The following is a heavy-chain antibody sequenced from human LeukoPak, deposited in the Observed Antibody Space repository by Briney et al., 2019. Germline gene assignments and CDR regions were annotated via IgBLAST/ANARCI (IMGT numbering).Heavy chain of an antibody. CDR1: GFTFSSYE. D-gene: IGHD3-10*01. V-gene: IGHV3-48*03. J-gene: IGHJ4*02. CDR2: ISSSGSTI. Sequence: PGGSLRLSCAASGFTFSSYEMNWVRQAPGKGLEWVSYISSSGSTIYYADSVKGRFTISRDNSKNTLYLQMNSLRADDTAVYYCAKDRSAVRGAPEYFDYWGQGTLVTVSS. CDR3: AKDRSAVRGAPEYFDY.